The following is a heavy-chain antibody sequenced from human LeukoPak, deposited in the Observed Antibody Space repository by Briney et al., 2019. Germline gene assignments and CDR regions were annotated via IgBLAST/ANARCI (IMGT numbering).Heavy chain of an antibody. Sequence: GGSLRLSCAASGFTFSNAWMSWVRQAPGKGLEWVGRIKSKTDGGTTDYAAPVKGRFTISRDDSKNTLYLQMNSLKTEDTAVYYCTTDHLSRGEPWQDDAFDIWGQGTMVTVSS. CDR1: GFTFSNAW. CDR2: IKSKTDGGTT. J-gene: IGHJ3*02. V-gene: IGHV3-15*01. CDR3: TTDHLSRGEPWQDDAFDI. D-gene: IGHD3-16*01.